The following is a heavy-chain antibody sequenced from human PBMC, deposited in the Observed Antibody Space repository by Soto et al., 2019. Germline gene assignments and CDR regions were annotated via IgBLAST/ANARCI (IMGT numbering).Heavy chain of an antibody. CDR1: GFTFSSYS. V-gene: IGHV3-48*01. D-gene: IGHD2-2*01. CDR2: ISSSSSTI. J-gene: IGHJ6*04. CDR3: ARDDAVPALSMDV. Sequence: EVQLGESGGGLVQPGGSLRLSCAASGFTFSSYSMNWVRQAPGKGLEWVSYISSSSSTIYYADSVKGRFTISRDNAKNSLYLQMNSLRAEDTAVYYCARDDAVPALSMDVWGKGTTVTVSS.